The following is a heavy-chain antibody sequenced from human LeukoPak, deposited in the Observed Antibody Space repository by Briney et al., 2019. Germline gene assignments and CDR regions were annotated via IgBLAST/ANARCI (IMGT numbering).Heavy chain of an antibody. CDR1: GGSISSYY. CDR2: IYYSGST. D-gene: IGHD3-22*01. CDR3: ARIKNYYDSSGYDY. J-gene: IGHJ4*02. V-gene: IGHV4-59*01. Sequence: SETLSLTCTVSGGSISSYYWSWIRQPPGKGLEWIGYIYYSGSTNYNPSLKSRVTISVDTSKNQFSLKLSSVTAADTAVYYCARIKNYYDSSGYDYWGQGTLVTVSS.